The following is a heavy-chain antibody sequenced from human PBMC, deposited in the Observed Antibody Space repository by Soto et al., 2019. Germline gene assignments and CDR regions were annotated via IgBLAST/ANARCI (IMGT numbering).Heavy chain of an antibody. V-gene: IGHV3-23*01. Sequence: GGSLRLSCAASGFAFRSYAMSWVRQAPGKGLEWVSLISGSGGGTYYADSVKSRFTISRDNAKNTLYLQMNSLRAEDTAVFYCTKHLSNGSPNYWGQGTLVTVSS. CDR1: GFAFRSYA. CDR2: ISGSGGGT. J-gene: IGHJ4*02. CDR3: TKHLSNGSPNY. D-gene: IGHD2-8*01.